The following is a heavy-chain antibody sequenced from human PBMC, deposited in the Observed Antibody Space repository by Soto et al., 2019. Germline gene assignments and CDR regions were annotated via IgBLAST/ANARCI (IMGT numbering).Heavy chain of an antibody. CDR1: GYTFTSYG. J-gene: IGHJ4*01. Sequence: QVQLVQSGAEVKKTGASVKVSCKASGYTFTSYGIRWVRQAPGQGLEWMGWINAYNGNTNYAQKFQGRVTMTTHPSTSTAYMELMSLRSDDTAVYYSARDPVAGTYFDYWGHGTLVTVSS. CDR2: INAYNGNT. CDR3: ARDPVAGTYFDY. V-gene: IGHV1-18*01. D-gene: IGHD6-19*01.